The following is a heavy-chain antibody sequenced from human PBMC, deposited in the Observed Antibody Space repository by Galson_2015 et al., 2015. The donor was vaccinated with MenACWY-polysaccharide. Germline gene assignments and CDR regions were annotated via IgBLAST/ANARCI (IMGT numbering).Heavy chain of an antibody. J-gene: IGHJ4*02. CDR2: IYYDETT. Sequence: SETLSLTCSVSGGSIGTSPYYWGFVRQPPGKGLEWIASIYYDETTHYNSALKSRVTVSVDTSKNQFSLRLTSVIAADTAVYYRARHWGVGYGELGFAGWGQGILVTVSS. CDR1: GGSIGTSPYY. CDR3: ARHWGVGYGELGFAG. V-gene: IGHV4-39*01. D-gene: IGHD3-10*01.